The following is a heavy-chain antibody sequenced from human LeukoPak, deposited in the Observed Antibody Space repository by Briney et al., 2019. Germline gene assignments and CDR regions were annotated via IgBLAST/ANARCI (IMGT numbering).Heavy chain of an antibody. CDR3: ARSRGYCSSTSCLDAFDI. J-gene: IGHJ3*02. CDR2: IDWDDDK. CDR1: GFSLRTSGMR. D-gene: IGHD2-2*01. V-gene: IGHV2-70*04. Sequence: SGPTLVNPTQTLTLTCTFSGFSLRTSGMRVSWIRQPPGKALEWLSRIDWDDDKFYSTSLKTRLTISNDTSKNQVVLTMTNMDPVDTATYYCARSRGYCSSTSCLDAFDIWGQGTMVTVSS.